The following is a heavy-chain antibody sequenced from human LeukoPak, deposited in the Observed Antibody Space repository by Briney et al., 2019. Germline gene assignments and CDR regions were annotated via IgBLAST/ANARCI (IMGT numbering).Heavy chain of an antibody. CDR2: ISAYNGNT. CDR1: GYTFTSYG. Sequence: GASVKVSCKASGYTFTSYGISWVRQAPGQGLEWMGWISAYNGNTNYAQKLQGRVTMTTDTSTSTAYMELRSLRSDDTAVYYCARVLLVADNYYYYGMDVWGKGTTVTVSS. D-gene: IGHD5-12*01. V-gene: IGHV1-18*04. J-gene: IGHJ6*04. CDR3: ARVLLVADNYYYYGMDV.